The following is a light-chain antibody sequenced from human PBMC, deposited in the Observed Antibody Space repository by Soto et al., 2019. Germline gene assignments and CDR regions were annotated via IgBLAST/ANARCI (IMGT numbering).Light chain of an antibody. CDR3: QQRSNWPPGLT. Sequence: EIVLTQSPATLSSFPGDRVTLSCRASQYINTRLAWYQHRPGQAPRLLIYDASNRATGIPARFSGSGSGTDFTLTISSLEPEDFAVYYCQQRSNWPPGLTFGGGTKVDIK. CDR2: DAS. J-gene: IGKJ4*01. V-gene: IGKV3-11*01. CDR1: QYINTR.